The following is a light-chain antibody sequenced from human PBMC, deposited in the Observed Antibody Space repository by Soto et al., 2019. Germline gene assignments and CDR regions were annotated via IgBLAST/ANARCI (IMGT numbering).Light chain of an antibody. V-gene: IGKV1-33*01. CDR1: QDINNY. CDR2: DAS. J-gene: IGKJ4*01. Sequence: DIQITQSPSSLSASVGDRVTITCQASQDINNYLNWYQQKPGKAPNILIHDASNLETGVPSRFSGSGSGTDFSFTISRLQAEDIETYYCQQYDNLPLTFGGGTKVDIK. CDR3: QQYDNLPLT.